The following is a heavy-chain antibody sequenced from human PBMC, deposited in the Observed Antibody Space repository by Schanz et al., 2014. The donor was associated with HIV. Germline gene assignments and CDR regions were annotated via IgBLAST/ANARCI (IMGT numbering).Heavy chain of an antibody. Sequence: DVQLVESGGSLVQPGGSLRLSCAASGFRFRSYWMSWVRQAPGKGLEWVPNIKEDGIEKYYVDSVKGRFTISRDNAKNSLYLNMYSLRAEDTAVYFCAKSNGGDTAVVQYYFDYWGQGTLVSVSS. D-gene: IGHD5-18*01. CDR2: IKEDGIEK. CDR1: GFRFRSYW. J-gene: IGHJ4*02. V-gene: IGHV3-7*01. CDR3: AKSNGGDTAVVQYYFDY.